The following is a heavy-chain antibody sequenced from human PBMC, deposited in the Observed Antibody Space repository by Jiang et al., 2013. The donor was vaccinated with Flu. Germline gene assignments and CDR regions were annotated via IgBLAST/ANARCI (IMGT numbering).Heavy chain of an antibody. D-gene: IGHD6-6*01. CDR1: GYTFTTYY. CDR2: INPSGGGT. J-gene: IGHJ4*02. Sequence: KASGYTFTTYYMHWVRQAPGQGLEWMGVINPSGGGTTYAQNFQGRVTMTRDMFTSTVYMELSSLMSEDTAVYYCATGTYTSSPPDYWGQGTLVTVSS. V-gene: IGHV1-46*03. CDR3: ATGTYTSSPPDY.